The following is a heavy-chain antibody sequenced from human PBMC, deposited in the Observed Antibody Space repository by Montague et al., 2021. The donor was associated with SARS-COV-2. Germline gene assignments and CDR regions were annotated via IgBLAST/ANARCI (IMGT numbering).Heavy chain of an antibody. CDR2: IYYSGST. Sequence: SETLSLTCTVSGGSISSYYWSWIRQPPGKGLEWIGYIYYSGSTNYNPSLKSRVTISVDTSKNQFSLKLSSVTAADTAVYYCARAGSGSYSFCYYYGMDVWGQGTTVTVSS. CDR3: ARAGSGSYSFCYYYGMDV. D-gene: IGHD3-10*01. J-gene: IGHJ6*02. V-gene: IGHV4-59*08. CDR1: GGSISSYY.